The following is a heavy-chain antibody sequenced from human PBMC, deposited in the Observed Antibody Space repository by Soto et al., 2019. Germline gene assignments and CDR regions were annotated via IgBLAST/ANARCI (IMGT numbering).Heavy chain of an antibody. J-gene: IGHJ4*02. CDR2: IKPDGSEQ. CDR3: ARSTHSSADY. D-gene: IGHD3-22*01. V-gene: IGHV3-7*05. Sequence: EVQLVESGGTLVQPGGSLRLSCAGSGFTFSLYWMSWVRQAPGKGLEWVAHIKPDGSEQFYVDSVRGRFTVSRDSAKNSMSLQMNSLRGEDAAVYYCARSTHSSADYWGQGTLVAVSA. CDR1: GFTFSLYW.